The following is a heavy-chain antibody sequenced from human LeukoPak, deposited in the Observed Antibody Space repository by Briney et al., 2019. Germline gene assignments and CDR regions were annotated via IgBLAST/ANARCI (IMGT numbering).Heavy chain of an antibody. Sequence: GGSLSLSCAASGFTFSSYAMSWVRQAPGKGLEWVLGISWNSGSVGYADSVKGRFTISRDNAKNSLYLQMNSLRAEDTALYYCAKDIGDGYNNDAFDIWGQGTMVTVSS. CDR2: ISWNSGSV. CDR3: AKDIGDGYNNDAFDI. V-gene: IGHV3-9*01. D-gene: IGHD5-24*01. CDR1: GFTFSSYA. J-gene: IGHJ3*02.